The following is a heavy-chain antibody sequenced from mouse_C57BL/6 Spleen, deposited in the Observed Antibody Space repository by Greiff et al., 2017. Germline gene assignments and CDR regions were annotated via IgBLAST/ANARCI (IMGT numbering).Heavy chain of an antibody. D-gene: IGHD4-1*01. Sequence: EVKVVESGEGLVKPGGSLKLSCAASGFTFSSYAMSWVRQTPEKRLEWVAYISSGGDYIYYADTVKGRFTISRDNARNTLYLQMSSLKSEDTAMYYCLLTGNFPYYAMDYWGQGTSVTVSS. CDR1: GFTFSSYA. J-gene: IGHJ4*01. CDR2: ISSGGDYI. CDR3: LLTGNFPYYAMDY. V-gene: IGHV5-9-1*02.